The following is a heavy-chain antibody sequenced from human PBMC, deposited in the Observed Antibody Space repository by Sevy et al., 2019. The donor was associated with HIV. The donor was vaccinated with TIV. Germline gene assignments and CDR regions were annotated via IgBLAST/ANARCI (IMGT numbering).Heavy chain of an antibody. Sequence: GGSLRLSCTVTGFTFSGFSFSHYSMNWVRQAPGRGLEWVSSISYNSNFIWYAGTVKGRFTISRDDAKNSLFLLMDRLRADDTAMYYCALTNSADYYDSGAFHLWGRGTMVTVSS. CDR1: GFSFSHYS. CDR3: ALTNSADYYDSGAFHL. CDR2: ISYNSNFI. J-gene: IGHJ3*01. V-gene: IGHV3-21*06. D-gene: IGHD3-22*01.